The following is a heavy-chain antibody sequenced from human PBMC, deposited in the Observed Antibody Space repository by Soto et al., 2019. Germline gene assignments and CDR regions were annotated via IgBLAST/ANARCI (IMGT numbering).Heavy chain of an antibody. CDR1: GYTFTSYG. Sequence: QVQLLQSGAEVKKPGASVKVSCKASGYTFTSYGISWVRQAPGQGLEWMGWISAYNGNTNYAQKLQGRVTMTTDTSTIAAYMELRSLRSDDTAVYYCARVAIVVSSTFADYWGQGTLVTVSS. J-gene: IGHJ4*02. CDR2: ISAYNGNT. D-gene: IGHD2-15*01. CDR3: ARVAIVVSSTFADY. V-gene: IGHV1-18*04.